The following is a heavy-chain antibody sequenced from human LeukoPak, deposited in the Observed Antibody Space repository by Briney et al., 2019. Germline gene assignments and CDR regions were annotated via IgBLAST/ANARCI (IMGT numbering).Heavy chain of an antibody. Sequence: SQTLSLTCAVSGGPISSGGYSWSWIRQPPGKGLEWIGYIYHSGSTYYNPSLKSRVTISVDRSKNQFSLELSSVTAADTAVYYCAREYSSSCWFDPWGQGTLVTVSS. CDR2: IYHSGST. V-gene: IGHV4-30-2*01. CDR3: AREYSSSCWFDP. CDR1: GGPISSGGYS. D-gene: IGHD6-13*01. J-gene: IGHJ5*02.